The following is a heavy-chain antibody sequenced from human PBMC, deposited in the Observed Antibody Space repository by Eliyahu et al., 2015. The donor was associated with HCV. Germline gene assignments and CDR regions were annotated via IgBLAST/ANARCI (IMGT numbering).Heavy chain of an antibody. CDR3: ARLHDSSGYYFSEYYFDY. CDR1: GGSIXSSSXX. Sequence: QLQLQESGPGLVKPSETLXLTCTVSGGSIXSSSXXWGWIRQPPGKGLXWIGSIYYSGXTYYNPSLKSRVTISVDTSKNQFSLKLSSVTAADTAVYYCARLHDSSGYYFSEYYFDYWGQGTLVTVSS. D-gene: IGHD3-22*01. CDR2: IYYSGXT. J-gene: IGHJ4*02. V-gene: IGHV4-39*01.